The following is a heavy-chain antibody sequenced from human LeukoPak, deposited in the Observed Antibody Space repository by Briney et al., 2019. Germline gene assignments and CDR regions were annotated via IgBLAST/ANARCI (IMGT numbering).Heavy chain of an antibody. Sequence: PGGSLRLSCAASGFTLSSHGMSWVRQAPGKGLEWVPTISGSGDNTYYADSVKGRFTISRDNSKNTLYLQMNSLRAEDTAVYYCARVTYGSGTYGAFDYWGQGTLVTVSS. CDR2: ISGSGDNT. D-gene: IGHD3-10*01. J-gene: IGHJ4*02. V-gene: IGHV3-23*01. CDR1: GFTLSSHG. CDR3: ARVTYGSGTYGAFDY.